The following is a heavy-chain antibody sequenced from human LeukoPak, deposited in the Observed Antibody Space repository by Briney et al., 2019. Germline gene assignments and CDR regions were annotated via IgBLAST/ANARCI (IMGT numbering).Heavy chain of an antibody. CDR1: GGSISSSSYY. V-gene: IGHV4-39*07. Sequence: SETLSLTCTVSGGSISSSSYYWGWIRQPPGKGLEWIGSIYYSGSTYYNPSLKSRVTISVDTSKNQFSLKLSSVTAADTAVYYCARSPPISNGMDVWGKGTTVTISS. CDR3: ARSPPISNGMDV. CDR2: IYYSGST. J-gene: IGHJ6*04. D-gene: IGHD6-13*01.